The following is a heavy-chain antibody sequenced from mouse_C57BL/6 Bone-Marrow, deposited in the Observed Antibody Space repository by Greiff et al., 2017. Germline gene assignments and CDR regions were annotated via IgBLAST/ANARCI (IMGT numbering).Heavy chain of an antibody. V-gene: IGHV2-2*01. J-gene: IGHJ2*01. CDR2: IWIGGST. D-gene: IGHD1-1*01. CDR1: GFSLTSYG. Sequence: VQLQQSGPGLVQPSQSLSITCTVSGFSLTSYGVHWVRQSPGKGLEWLGVIWIGGSTDYNAAFISRLSISKDNSKSQVFFKMNSLQADDTAIYYCARNRYYGSSYYFDYWGQGTTLTVSS. CDR3: ARNRYYGSSYYFDY.